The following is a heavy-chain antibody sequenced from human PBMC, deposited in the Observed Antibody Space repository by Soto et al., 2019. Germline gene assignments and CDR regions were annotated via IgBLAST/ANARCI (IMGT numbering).Heavy chain of an antibody. V-gene: IGHV4-39*01. D-gene: IGHD4-17*01. CDR2: IYYSGST. Sequence: QLQLQESGPGLVKPSETLSLTCTVSGGSISSSRYYWGWIRQPSGKGLEWIGSIYYSGSTYYNPSLKSRVTISVDTSKNQFSLKLSSVTAADTAVDYCASSYGDYVSYWGQGTLVTVSS. J-gene: IGHJ4*02. CDR1: GGSISSSRYY. CDR3: ASSYGDYVSY.